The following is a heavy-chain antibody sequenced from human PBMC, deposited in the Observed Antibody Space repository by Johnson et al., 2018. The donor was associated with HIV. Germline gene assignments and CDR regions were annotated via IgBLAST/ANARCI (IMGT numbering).Heavy chain of an antibody. CDR1: GFTFSSYW. CDR2: IKQDGSEK. D-gene: IGHD4-11*01. Sequence: VQLVESGGGLVQPGGSLRLSCAASGFTFSSYWMSWVRQAPGKGLEWVANIKQDGSEKYYVDSVKGRFTISRDNAKNSLYLQMNSLRAEDTALYYCARVGYSNYGGGAFDIWGQGTMVTVSS. V-gene: IGHV3-7*03. J-gene: IGHJ3*02. CDR3: ARVGYSNYGGGAFDI.